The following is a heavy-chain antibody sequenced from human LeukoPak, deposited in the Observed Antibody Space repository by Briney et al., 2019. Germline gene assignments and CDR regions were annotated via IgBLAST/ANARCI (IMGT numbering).Heavy chain of an antibody. CDR3: AREEVAAAANWFDP. CDR2: ISYDGSNK. Sequence: GRSLRLSCAASGFTFSSYAMHWVRQAPGKGLEWVAVISYDGSNKYYADSVKGRFTISRDNSKNTLYLQMNSLRAEDTAVYYCAREEVAAAANWFDPWGQGTLVTVSS. V-gene: IGHV3-30*04. D-gene: IGHD6-13*01. J-gene: IGHJ5*02. CDR1: GFTFSSYA.